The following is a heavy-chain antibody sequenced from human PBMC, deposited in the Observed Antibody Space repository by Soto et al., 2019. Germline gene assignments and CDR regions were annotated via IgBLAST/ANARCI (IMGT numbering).Heavy chain of an antibody. V-gene: IGHV4-34*01. CDR1: GGSFSGYY. CDR3: ARGSSHLSADFDCSGGSCDDY. Sequence: SETLSLTCAVYGGSFSGYYWSWIRQPPGKGLEWIGEINHSGSTNYNPSLKSRVTISVDTSKNQFSLKLSSVTAADTAVYYCARGSSHLSADFDCSGGSCDDYWGQGTLVTVSS. CDR2: INHSGST. D-gene: IGHD2-15*01. J-gene: IGHJ4*02.